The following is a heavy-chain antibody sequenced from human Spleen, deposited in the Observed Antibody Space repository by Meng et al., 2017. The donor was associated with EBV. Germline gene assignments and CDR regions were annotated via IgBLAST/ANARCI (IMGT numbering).Heavy chain of an antibody. V-gene: IGHV4-30-2*01. CDR3: AGNYGGNLGWIDP. Sequence: LQESGSGLGKPSQTLSLTCTISGGSTSSGGNLWSWIRQPPGKGLEWIGYIYHSGSTYYNPSLKSRVTMSVDRSKNQFSLRLTSVTAADTAVYYCAGNYGGNLGWIDPWGQGTLVTVSS. CDR2: IYHSGST. CDR1: GGSTSSGGNL. J-gene: IGHJ5*02. D-gene: IGHD3-10*01.